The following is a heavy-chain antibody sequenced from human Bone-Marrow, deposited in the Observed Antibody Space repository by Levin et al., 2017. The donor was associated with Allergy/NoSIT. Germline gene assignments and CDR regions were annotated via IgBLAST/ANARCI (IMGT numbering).Heavy chain of an antibody. V-gene: IGHV2-5*02. J-gene: IGHJ3*02. CDR2: VYWDEDK. Sequence: GSGPTLVKPTQTLTLTCTFSGISLNTNEVGVGWIRQPPGKALEWLALVYWDEDKRYSPSLRNRLTITRDTSKNQVVLTMTNMRPVDTATYYCAHSPQILAAFDTWGQGTMVTVSS. CDR3: AHSPQILAAFDT. CDR1: GISLNTNEVG.